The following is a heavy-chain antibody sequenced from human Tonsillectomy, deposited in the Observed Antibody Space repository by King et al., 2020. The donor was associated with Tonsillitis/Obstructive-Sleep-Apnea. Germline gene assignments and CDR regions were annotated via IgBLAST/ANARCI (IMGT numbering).Heavy chain of an antibody. CDR2: IKQDGSEK. CDR3: ARDRVDRSGYPYYMDV. CDR1: GFTFSNFW. Sequence: VQLVESGGGLVQPGGSLRLSCVASGFTFSNFWMTWVRQAPGKGLEWVANIKQDGSEKYYVDSVKGRFTISRDNAKNSLYLQMNSLRVEDMAVYFWARDRVDRSGYPYYMDVWGKGTTVTVSS. D-gene: IGHD6-19*01. V-gene: IGHV3-7*04. J-gene: IGHJ6*03.